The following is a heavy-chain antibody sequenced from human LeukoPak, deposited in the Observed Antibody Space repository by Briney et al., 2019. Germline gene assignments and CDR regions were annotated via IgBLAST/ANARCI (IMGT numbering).Heavy chain of an antibody. V-gene: IGHV4-30-4*01. J-gene: IGHJ3*02. CDR3: ARDGYNHDAFDI. CDR2: IYYSGST. D-gene: IGHD5-24*01. CDR1: GGSISSGDYY. Sequence: SQTLSLTCTVSGGSISSGDYYWSWIRQPPGKGLEWIGYIYYSGSTYYNPSLKSRVTISVDTSKNQFSLKLSSVTAADTAVYYCARDGYNHDAFDIWGQGTMVTVSP.